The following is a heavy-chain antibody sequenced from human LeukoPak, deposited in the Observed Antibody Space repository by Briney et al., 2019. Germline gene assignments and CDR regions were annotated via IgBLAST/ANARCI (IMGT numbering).Heavy chain of an antibody. CDR2: IIPIFGTA. J-gene: IGHJ6*03. CDR3: ARPDSRGSGWDYYHYYMDV. Sequence: SVKVSCKASGGTFSSYAISWVRQAPGQGLEWMGGIIPIFGTANYAQKFQGRVTITADESTSTAYMELSSLRSEDTAVYYCARPDSRGSGWDYYHYYMDVWGKGTTVTVSS. CDR1: GGTFSSYA. V-gene: IGHV1-69*13. D-gene: IGHD3-3*01.